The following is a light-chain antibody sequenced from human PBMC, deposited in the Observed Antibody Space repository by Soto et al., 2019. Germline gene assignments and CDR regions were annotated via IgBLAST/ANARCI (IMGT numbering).Light chain of an antibody. J-gene: IGLJ2*01. CDR3: SSYTSSSTHVV. V-gene: IGLV2-14*01. Sequence: QSALTQPASVSGSPGQSITISCTGISSDVGVYNYVSWYQQHAGKAPKLMIYEVSYRPSGVSNRFSGSKSGNTASLTISGLQAEDEAEYYCSSYTSSSTHVVFGGGTQLTVL. CDR1: SSDVGVYNY. CDR2: EVS.